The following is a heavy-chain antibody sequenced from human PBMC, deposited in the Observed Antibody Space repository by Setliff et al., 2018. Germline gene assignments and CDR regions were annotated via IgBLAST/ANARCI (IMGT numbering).Heavy chain of an antibody. CDR3: AVAKALTSYDHVWVSQPLDY. V-gene: IGHV1-2*02. CDR1: GYTFTGYY. CDR2: INPNSGGT. Sequence: ASVKVSCKASGYTFTGYYMHWVRQAPGQGLEWMGWINPNSGGTHYAQKFQGRVTMTRDTSISTAYMELSRLRSDDTAIYYCAVAKALTSYDHVWVSQPLDYWGQGSLVTVSS. D-gene: IGHD3-16*01. J-gene: IGHJ4*02.